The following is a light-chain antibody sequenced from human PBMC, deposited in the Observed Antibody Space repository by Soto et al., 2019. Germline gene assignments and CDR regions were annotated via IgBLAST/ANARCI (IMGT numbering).Light chain of an antibody. CDR2: EVP. CDR3: SSYRSGTTLWV. V-gene: IGLV2-14*01. J-gene: IGLJ3*02. CDR1: SSDVGAYNY. Sequence: QSALTQPASVSGSPGXSITISCTGTSSDVGAYNYVSWYQQYPGKAPKLMIYEVPNRPSGVSTRFSGAKSGNTASLTISGLQAEDEDNYYCSSYRSGTTLWVFGAGTKLTVL.